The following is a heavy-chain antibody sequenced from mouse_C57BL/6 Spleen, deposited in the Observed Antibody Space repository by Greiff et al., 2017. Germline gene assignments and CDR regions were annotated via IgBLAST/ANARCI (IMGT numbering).Heavy chain of an antibody. V-gene: IGHV2-6*03. J-gene: IGHJ3*01. D-gene: IGHD2-3*01. CDR3: ARSYDGTRGFAY. Sequence: VQLQQSGPGLVAPSQSLSITCTVSGFSLTSYGVHWVRQPPGKGLEWLVVIWSDGSTTYNSALKSRLSISKDNSKSQVFLKMNSLQTDDTAMYYCARSYDGTRGFAYWGQGTLVTVSA. CDR1: GFSLTSYG. CDR2: IWSDGST.